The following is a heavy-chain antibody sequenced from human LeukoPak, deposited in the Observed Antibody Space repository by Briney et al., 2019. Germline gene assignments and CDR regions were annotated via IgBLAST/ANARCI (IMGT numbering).Heavy chain of an antibody. CDR1: GYTFISYY. J-gene: IGHJ4*02. Sequence: ASVKVSCKASGYTFISYYMHWVRQAPGQGLEWMGIINPRGGSTSYAQKFQGRVTMTRDTSTSTVYMELSSLRSEDTAVYYCARDTANYYYDSSGYYFDYWGQGTLVTVSS. D-gene: IGHD3-22*01. CDR3: ARDTANYYYDSSGYYFDY. CDR2: INPRGGST. V-gene: IGHV1-46*01.